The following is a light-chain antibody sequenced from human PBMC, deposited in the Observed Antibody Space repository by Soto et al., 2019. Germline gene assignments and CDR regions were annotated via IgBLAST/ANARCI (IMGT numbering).Light chain of an antibody. J-gene: IGLJ1*01. CDR3: NSYTSSSTLV. V-gene: IGLV2-14*03. CDR1: SSDVGGYNY. CDR2: DVN. Sequence: QSALTQPASVSGSPGQSITISCTGTSSDVGGYNYVSWYEQHPGKAPKRMIYDVNNRPSGVSYRFSGSKSGNTASLTISGLQAEDEADYYCNSYTSSSTLVFGTGTKLTVL.